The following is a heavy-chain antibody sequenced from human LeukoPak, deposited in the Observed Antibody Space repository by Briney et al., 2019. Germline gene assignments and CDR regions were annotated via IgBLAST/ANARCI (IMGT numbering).Heavy chain of an antibody. J-gene: IGHJ5*02. D-gene: IGHD3-16*01. Sequence: SETLSLTCTVSGGSISSSSYYWGWIRQPPGTGLEWIGEIYHSGSTNYNPSLESRVTISVDKSKNQFSLNLTSVTAADTAVYYCARFTPQGYGWGGYNRFDPWGQGTLVTVSS. V-gene: IGHV4-39*07. CDR2: IYHSGST. CDR1: GGSISSSSYY. CDR3: ARFTPQGYGWGGYNRFDP.